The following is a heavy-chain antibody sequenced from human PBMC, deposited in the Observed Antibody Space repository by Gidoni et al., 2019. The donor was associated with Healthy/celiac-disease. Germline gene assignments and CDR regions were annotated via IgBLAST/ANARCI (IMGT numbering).Heavy chain of an antibody. CDR1: GYSFTSSW. J-gene: IGHJ6*02. Sequence: EVQLVQSGAGVTKPGESLKISCKRSGYSFTSSWIGLVRQMPGKGLEWMGIIYPGDSDTRYSPSFQGQVTISADKSISTAYLQWSSLKASDTAMYYCARLNGYSSSNYYYYGMDVWGQGTTVTVSS. V-gene: IGHV5-51*01. D-gene: IGHD6-6*01. CDR2: IYPGDSDT. CDR3: ARLNGYSSSNYYYYGMDV.